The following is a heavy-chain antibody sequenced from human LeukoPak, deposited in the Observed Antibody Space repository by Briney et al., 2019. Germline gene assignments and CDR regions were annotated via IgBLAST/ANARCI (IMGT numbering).Heavy chain of an antibody. CDR3: AKDRSCTGSSCNVGS. Sequence: GGSLRLSCAASGFTFTSYAMSWVRQAPGKGLEWVSAISGSGGSTYYADSVKGRFTISRDNSKNPLFLQMNSLRAEDTAVYYCAKDRSCTGSSCNVGSWGQGTMVTVSS. V-gene: IGHV3-23*01. CDR1: GFTFTSYA. CDR2: ISGSGGST. J-gene: IGHJ3*01. D-gene: IGHD2-2*01.